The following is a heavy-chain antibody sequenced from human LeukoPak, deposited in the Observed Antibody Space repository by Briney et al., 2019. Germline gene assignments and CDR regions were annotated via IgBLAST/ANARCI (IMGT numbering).Heavy chain of an antibody. V-gene: IGHV4-39*01. CDR3: AGHVPVPGGWYGAYFDY. Sequence: SETLSLTCTVSGGSISSSSYYWGWIRQPPGKGLEWIGSIYYSGSTYYNPSLKSRVTISVDTSKNQFSLKLSSVTAADTAVYYCAGHVPVPGGWYGAYFDYWGQGTLVTVSS. J-gene: IGHJ4*02. D-gene: IGHD6-19*01. CDR1: GGSISSSSYY. CDR2: IYYSGST.